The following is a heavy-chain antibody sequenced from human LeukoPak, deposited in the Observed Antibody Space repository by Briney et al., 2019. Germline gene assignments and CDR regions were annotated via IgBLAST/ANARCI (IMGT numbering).Heavy chain of an antibody. CDR1: GGSISSSSYY. V-gene: IGHV4-39*07. Sequence: SGTLSLTCTVSGGSISSSSYYWGWIRQPPGKGLEWIGSIYYSGSTYYNPSLKSRVTISVDTSKNQFSLKLSSVTAADTAVYYCARDHRPARIVVVTAPFDYWGQGTLVTVSS. CDR3: ARDHRPARIVVVTAPFDY. J-gene: IGHJ4*02. D-gene: IGHD2-21*02. CDR2: IYYSGST.